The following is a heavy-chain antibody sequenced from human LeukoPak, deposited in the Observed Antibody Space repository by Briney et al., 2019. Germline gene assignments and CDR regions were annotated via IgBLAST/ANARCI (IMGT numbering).Heavy chain of an antibody. CDR3: AREPPRATKGDWFDP. CDR1: GFTFSRYT. D-gene: IGHD5-12*01. Sequence: GGSLRLSCAASGFTFSRYTMNWVRQAPGKELEWISNIRSESSSTTYADSVKGRFTISRDNAKNSLYLQMNSLRAEDTAVYYCAREPPRATKGDWFDPWGQGTLVTVSS. V-gene: IGHV3-48*04. J-gene: IGHJ5*02. CDR2: IRSESSST.